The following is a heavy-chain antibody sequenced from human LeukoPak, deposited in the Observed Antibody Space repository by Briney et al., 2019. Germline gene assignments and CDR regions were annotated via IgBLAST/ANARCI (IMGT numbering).Heavy chain of an antibody. CDR3: ARERSWYFDY. CDR2: ISSSSNTL. CDR1: GFTFSSYS. J-gene: IGHJ4*02. V-gene: IGHV3-48*02. Sequence: PGGSLGLSCAASGFTFSSYSMNWVRQAPGKGLEWVSYISSSSNTLYYADSVKGRFTISRDNAKSSLYLQVNSLRDEDTAVYYCARERSWYFDYWGQGTLVTVSS. D-gene: IGHD1-26*01.